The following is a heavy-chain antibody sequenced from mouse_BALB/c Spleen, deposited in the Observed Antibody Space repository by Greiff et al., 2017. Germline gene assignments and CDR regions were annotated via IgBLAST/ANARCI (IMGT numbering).Heavy chain of an antibody. Sequence: VQLQQSGTVLARPGASVKMSCKASGYTFTSYWMHWVNQRPGQGLEWIGAIYPGNSDTSYNQKFKGKAKLTAVTSTSTAYMELSSLTNEDSAVYYCTRKAYYGSSYWYFDVWGAGTTVTVSS. J-gene: IGHJ1*01. D-gene: IGHD1-1*01. CDR1: GYTFTSYW. CDR3: TRKAYYGSSYWYFDV. CDR2: IYPGNSDT. V-gene: IGHV1-5*01.